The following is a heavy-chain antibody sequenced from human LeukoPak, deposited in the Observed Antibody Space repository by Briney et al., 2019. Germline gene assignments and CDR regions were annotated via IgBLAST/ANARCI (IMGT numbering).Heavy chain of an antibody. V-gene: IGHV4-31*03. J-gene: IGHJ4*02. CDR1: GGSISSGGYY. CDR3: ARAMGISYSSSWYYFDY. CDR2: IYYSGST. D-gene: IGHD6-13*01. Sequence: PSETLSLTCTVSGGSISSGGYYWSWIRQHPGKGLEWIGYIYYSGSTYYNPSLKSRVTISVDTSKNQFSLKLSSVTAADTAVYYCARAMGISYSSSWYYFDYWGQGTLVTVSS.